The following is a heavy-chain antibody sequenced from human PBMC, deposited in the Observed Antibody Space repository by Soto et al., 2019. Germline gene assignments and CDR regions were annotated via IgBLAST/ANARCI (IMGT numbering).Heavy chain of an antibody. V-gene: IGHV4-34*01. CDR1: GGSFSGYY. D-gene: IGHD2-2*01. CDR3: ARGGGGIVVVPAATYIPRYYYYYGMDV. CDR2: INHSGST. J-gene: IGHJ6*02. Sequence: PSETLSLTCAVYGGSFSGYYWSWIRQPPGKGLEWIGEINHSGSTNYNPSLKSRVTISVDTSKNQFSLKLSSVTAADTAVYYCARGGGGIVVVPAATYIPRYYYYYGMDVWGQGTTVTVSS.